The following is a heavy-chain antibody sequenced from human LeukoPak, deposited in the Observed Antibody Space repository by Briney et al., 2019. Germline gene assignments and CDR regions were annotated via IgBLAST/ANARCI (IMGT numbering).Heavy chain of an antibody. J-gene: IGHJ6*02. CDR3: ARGTLRGIAVAGNRDYYGMDV. CDR1: GYTFTGYY. V-gene: IGHV1-2*02. D-gene: IGHD6-19*01. CDR2: INPNSGGT. Sequence: ASVKVSCKASGYTFTGYYMHWVRQAPGQGLEWMRWINPNSGGTNYAQKFQGRATMTRDTSISTAYMELSRLRSDDTAVYYCARGTLRGIAVAGNRDYYGMDVWGQGTTVTVSS.